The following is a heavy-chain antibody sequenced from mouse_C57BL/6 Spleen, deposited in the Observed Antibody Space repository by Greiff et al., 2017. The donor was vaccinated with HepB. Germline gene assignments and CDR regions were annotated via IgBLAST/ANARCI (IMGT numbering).Heavy chain of an antibody. CDR2: IDPENGDT. V-gene: IGHV14-4*01. Sequence: VHVKQSGAELVRPGASVKLSCTASGFNIKDDYMHWVKQRPEQGLEWIGWIDPENGDTEYASKFQGKATITADTSSNTAYLQLSSLTSEDTAVYYCATAQATLAWFAYWGQGTLVTVSA. CDR1: GFNIKDDY. CDR3: ATAQATLAWFAY. J-gene: IGHJ3*01. D-gene: IGHD3-2*02.